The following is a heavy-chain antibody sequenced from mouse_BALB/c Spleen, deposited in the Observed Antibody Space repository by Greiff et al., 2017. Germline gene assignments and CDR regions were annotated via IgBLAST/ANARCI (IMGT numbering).Heavy chain of an antibody. V-gene: IGHV4-1*02. Sequence: AASGFDFSRYWMSWVRQAPGKGLEWIGEINPDSSTINYTPSLKDKFISSRDNAKNTLYLQMSKVRSEDTALYYCASPRWFYYWGQGTTLTVSS. J-gene: IGHJ2*01. CDR1: GFDFSRYW. CDR3: ASPRWFYY. D-gene: IGHD1-1*02. CDR2: INPDSSTI.